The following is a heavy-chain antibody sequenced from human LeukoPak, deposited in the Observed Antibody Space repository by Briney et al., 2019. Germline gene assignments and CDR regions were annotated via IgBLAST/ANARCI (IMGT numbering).Heavy chain of an antibody. J-gene: IGHJ6*03. D-gene: IGHD6-19*01. V-gene: IGHV4-4*02. CDR3: ARISSGWSLEYYYYYMDV. CDR2: IYHSGST. Sequence: PSGTLSLTCAISGGSISNSHWWSWVRQPPGKGLEWIGEIYHSGSTNYNSSLKSRVTISVDKSKNQFSLKLSSVTAADTAVYYCARISSGWSLEYYYYYMDVWGKGTTVTVSS. CDR1: GGSISNSHW.